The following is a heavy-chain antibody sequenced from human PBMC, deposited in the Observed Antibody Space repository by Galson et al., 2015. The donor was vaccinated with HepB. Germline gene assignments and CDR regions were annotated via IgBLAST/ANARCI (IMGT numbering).Heavy chain of an antibody. J-gene: IGHJ4*02. CDR2: ISGGGGST. Sequence: YLRLSCAASGFTFSSYAMNWVRQAPGKGLEWVSGISGGGGSTFYADSVKGRFTISRDNSKNTLYLQMNSLRAEDTAVYYCAKDECGGSCYSSFDYWGQGTLVTVSS. CDR3: AKDECGGSCYSSFDY. V-gene: IGHV3-23*01. CDR1: GFTFSSYA. D-gene: IGHD2-15*01.